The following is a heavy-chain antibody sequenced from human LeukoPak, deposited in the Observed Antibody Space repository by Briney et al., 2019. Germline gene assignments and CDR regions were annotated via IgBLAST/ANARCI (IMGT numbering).Heavy chain of an antibody. CDR2: ISGGGDTT. CDR3: ARDLGRWNYFDY. J-gene: IGHJ4*02. CDR1: GFTFSIYA. Sequence: PGGSLRLSCAASGFTFSIYAMSWVRQAPGKGLEWVSAISGGGDTTYYADSVKGRFTISRDNAKNSLHLQMNSLRAEDTAVYYCARDLGRWNYFDYWGQGTMVTVSS. D-gene: IGHD3-16*01. V-gene: IGHV3-23*01.